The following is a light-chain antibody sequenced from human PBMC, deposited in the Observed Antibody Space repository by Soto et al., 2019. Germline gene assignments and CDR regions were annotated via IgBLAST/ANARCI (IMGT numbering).Light chain of an antibody. Sequence: DIQMTQSPSSLSASVGDRVTITCRASQSISSYLNWYQQKPGKAPKLLIYAASSLQSGVPSRFSGSKSGTEFSLTISNLQPDDFATYYCQQANSFPRTFGPGTKVDIK. CDR1: QSISSY. CDR3: QQANSFPRT. CDR2: AAS. V-gene: IGKV1-39*01. J-gene: IGKJ3*01.